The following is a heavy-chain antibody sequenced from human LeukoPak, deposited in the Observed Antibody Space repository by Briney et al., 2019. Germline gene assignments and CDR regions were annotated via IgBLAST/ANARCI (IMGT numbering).Heavy chain of an antibody. D-gene: IGHD6-13*01. V-gene: IGHV3-48*03. Sequence: GVSLRLSCAASGLTFSSYEMNWVRQAPGKGVEWLSYISSSSNMIFYAESVKGRFTISRDNAKNSLYLQMNSLRAEDTAIYYCATASGGWYRYYFDSWGQGTLVTVSS. CDR1: GLTFSSYE. CDR2: ISSSSNMI. CDR3: ATASGGWYRYYFDS. J-gene: IGHJ4*02.